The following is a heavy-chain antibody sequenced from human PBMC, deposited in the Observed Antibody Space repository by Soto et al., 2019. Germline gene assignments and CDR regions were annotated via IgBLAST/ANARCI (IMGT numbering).Heavy chain of an antibody. CDR1: GYTFTSYD. D-gene: IGHD3-3*01. CDR3: ARGAGVVEWLLYRWDYSYGMDV. CDR2: MNPSSGNT. Sequence: ASVKVSCKXSGYTFTSYDINWVRQATGQGLEWMGWMNPSSGNTGYAQKFQGRATMTRNTSISTAYMELSSLRSEDTAVYYCARGAGVVEWLLYRWDYSYGMDVWGQGTTVTVSS. J-gene: IGHJ6*02. V-gene: IGHV1-8*01.